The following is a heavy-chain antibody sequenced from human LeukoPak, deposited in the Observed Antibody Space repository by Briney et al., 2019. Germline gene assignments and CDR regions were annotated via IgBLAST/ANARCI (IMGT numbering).Heavy chain of an antibody. Sequence: SETLSLTCTVSGGSVTDYYWSWIRQSPGKGLEWIGSIYYSGSTYYNPSLKSRVTISVDTSKNQFSLKLSSVTAADTAVYYCATSSGNYYYWGQGTLVTVSS. CDR1: GGSVTDYY. CDR2: IYYSGST. CDR3: ATSSGNYYY. J-gene: IGHJ4*02. V-gene: IGHV4-59*02. D-gene: IGHD1-26*01.